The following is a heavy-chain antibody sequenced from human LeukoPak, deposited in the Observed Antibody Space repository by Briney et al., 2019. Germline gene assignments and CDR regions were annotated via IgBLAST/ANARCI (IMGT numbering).Heavy chain of an antibody. J-gene: IGHJ3*02. CDR2: IYYIGST. CDR3: ARARYAEDAFDI. V-gene: IGHV4-61*03. CDR1: GASVSSANYY. Sequence: SETLSLTCTVSGASVSSANYYWSWIRQPPGKGLEWIGSIYYIGSTNSKPSLKGRVTISLDTSKNHFSLRLSSVTAADTAVYFCARARYAEDAFDIWGQGTVVTVSS. D-gene: IGHD4-17*01.